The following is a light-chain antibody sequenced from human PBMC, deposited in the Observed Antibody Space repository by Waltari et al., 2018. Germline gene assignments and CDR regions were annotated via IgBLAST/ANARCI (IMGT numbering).Light chain of an antibody. J-gene: IGLJ3*02. V-gene: IGLV2-14*01. Sequence: QSALTQPASVSGSPGQSITISCTGTSSAVGGYNYVSWYQQHPGKAPKFMIYDVSKRPSGVSNRFSGSKSGNTASLTISGLQAEDEADYYCSSYTSSSTVFGGGTKLTVL. CDR3: SSYTSSSTV. CDR1: SSAVGGYNY. CDR2: DVS.